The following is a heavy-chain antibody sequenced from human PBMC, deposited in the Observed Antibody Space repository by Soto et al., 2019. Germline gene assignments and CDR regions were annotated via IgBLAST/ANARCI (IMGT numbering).Heavy chain of an antibody. J-gene: IGHJ5*02. CDR2: IYHSGST. V-gene: IGHV4-4*02. CDR3: ARVSRTPKNCFDP. CDR1: SGSISSSNW. Sequence: SETLSLTCAVSSGSISSSNWWSWVRQPPGKGLEWIGEIYHSGSTNYNPSLKSRVTISVDKSKNQFSLKLSSVTAADTAVYYCARVSRTPKNCFDPWGQAPLVTVSS.